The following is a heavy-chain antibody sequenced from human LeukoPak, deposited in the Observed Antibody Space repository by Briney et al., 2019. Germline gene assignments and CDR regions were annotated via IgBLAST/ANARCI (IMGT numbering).Heavy chain of an antibody. Sequence: GESLRLSCAASGFAVSSNDMSWVRQAPGKGLKWVSTIYVGGRTYYADSVKGRFTISRDDSKNMVYLQMNSLRVEDTAVCYCARGDGVYVYWGQGTLVTVSS. CDR3: ARGDGVYVY. CDR1: GFAVSSND. V-gene: IGHV3-53*01. D-gene: IGHD5/OR15-5a*01. J-gene: IGHJ4*02. CDR2: IYVGGRT.